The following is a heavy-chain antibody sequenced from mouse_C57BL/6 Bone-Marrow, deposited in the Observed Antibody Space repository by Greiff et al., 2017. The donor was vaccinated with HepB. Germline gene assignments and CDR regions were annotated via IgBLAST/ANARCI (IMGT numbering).Heavy chain of an antibody. Sequence: EVQLQQSGAELVRPGASVKLSCTASGFNIKDDYMHWVKQRPEQGLEWIGWIDPENGDTEYASKFQGKATITADTSSTTAYLQLSSLTSEDTAVYYGTRDYYYGSSLDYWGQGTTLTVSS. CDR2: IDPENGDT. V-gene: IGHV14-4*01. D-gene: IGHD1-1*01. CDR1: GFNIKDDY. CDR3: TRDYYYGSSLDY. J-gene: IGHJ2*01.